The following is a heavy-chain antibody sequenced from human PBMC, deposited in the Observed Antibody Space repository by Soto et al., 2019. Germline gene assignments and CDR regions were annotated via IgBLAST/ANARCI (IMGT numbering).Heavy chain of an antibody. Sequence: QVQLQESVPGLVKPSDTLSLTCTVSGGSCSSYYSSWIRQPPGKGLEWIGYIYYSGSTNYNPSPKSRVSISVATSKNQLSLKLSSVTAADTAVYYCARTVGDWSIYFDYWGQGTLVTVSS. J-gene: IGHJ4*02. D-gene: IGHD2-21*02. CDR1: GGSCSSYY. CDR3: ARTVGDWSIYFDY. V-gene: IGHV4-59*01. CDR2: IYYSGST.